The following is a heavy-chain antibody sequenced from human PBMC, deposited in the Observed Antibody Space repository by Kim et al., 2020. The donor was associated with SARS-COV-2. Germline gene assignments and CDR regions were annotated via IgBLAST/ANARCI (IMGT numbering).Heavy chain of an antibody. CDR3: TSDSSGT. J-gene: IGHJ5*02. D-gene: IGHD1-26*01. Sequence: SGGNTYYADSVKGRFSISRDNSKNTLYLQMNSLRAEDTAVYYCTSDSSGTWGQGTLVTVSS. V-gene: IGHV3-53*01. CDR2: SGGNT.